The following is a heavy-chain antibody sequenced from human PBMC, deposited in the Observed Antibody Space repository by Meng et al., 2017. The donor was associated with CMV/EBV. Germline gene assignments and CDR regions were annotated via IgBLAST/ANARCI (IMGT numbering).Heavy chain of an antibody. D-gene: IGHD2-2*01. Sequence: ASVKVSCKASGYTFTDYYMHWVRQAPGQGLEWMGWINPNSGGTNYAQKFQGRVTMTRDTSISTGYMELSRLRSDDTAVYYCARDMEPVVSGAPVVRKYFQHWGQGTLVTVSS. CDR1: GYTFTDYY. J-gene: IGHJ1*01. CDR3: ARDMEPVVSGAPVVRKYFQH. V-gene: IGHV1-2*02. CDR2: INPNSGGT.